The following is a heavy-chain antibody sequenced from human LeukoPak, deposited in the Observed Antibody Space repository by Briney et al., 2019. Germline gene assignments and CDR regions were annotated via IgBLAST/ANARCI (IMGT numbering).Heavy chain of an antibody. D-gene: IGHD6-13*01. Sequence: GGSLRLSYAASGFTFSSYWMSWVRQAQGKGLEWVSTISSSGGGTYYADSVKGRSTISRDNSKNTLYLQMNSLRAEDTAIYYCAKDRESSSWYMDFWGQGTLVTVSS. CDR3: AKDRESSSWYMDF. J-gene: IGHJ4*02. V-gene: IGHV3-23*01. CDR2: ISSSGGGT. CDR1: GFTFSSYW.